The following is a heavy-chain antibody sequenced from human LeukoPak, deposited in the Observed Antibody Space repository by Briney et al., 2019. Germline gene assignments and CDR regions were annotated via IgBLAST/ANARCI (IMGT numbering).Heavy chain of an antibody. V-gene: IGHV3-23*01. CDR2: ISGSGGST. CDR1: GFTFSSYA. CDR3: AIDVNWNYGRNAFDI. D-gene: IGHD1-7*01. J-gene: IGHJ3*02. Sequence: GGSLRLSCAASGFTFSSYAMSWVRQAPGKGLEWVSAISGSGGSTYYADSVKGRFTISRDNSKNSLYLQMNSLRAEDTAVYYCAIDVNWNYGRNAFDIWGQGTMVTVSS.